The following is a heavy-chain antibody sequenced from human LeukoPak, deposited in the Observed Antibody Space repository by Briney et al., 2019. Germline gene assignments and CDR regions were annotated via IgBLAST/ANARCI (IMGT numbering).Heavy chain of an antibody. V-gene: IGHV1-18*01. CDR1: GYSFTSYG. J-gene: IGHJ3*02. CDR2: ISAYDGKT. D-gene: IGHD2-15*01. CDR3: ARRYCSAGTCYPDDAFDI. Sequence: ASVKVSCKASGYSFTSYGFNWVRQAPGQGPEWMGWISAYDGKTNYAQKFRGRVTMTTDTSANMAYVELRSLTSDDTAVYYCARRYCSAGTCYPDDAFDIWGQGTLVTVSS.